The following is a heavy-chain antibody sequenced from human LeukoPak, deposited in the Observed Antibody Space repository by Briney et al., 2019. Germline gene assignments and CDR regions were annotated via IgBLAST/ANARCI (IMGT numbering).Heavy chain of an antibody. V-gene: IGHV3-7*01. Sequence: GGSLRLSCAGSGFTFTNYWMNWVRQAPGKGLEWVANIKEDGSQIYYVDSVKGRFTISRDNAKNSVYLQMNSLRAEDTAVYYRAGSSGWLFDYWGQGTLVAVSS. J-gene: IGHJ4*02. CDR3: AGSSGWLFDY. CDR2: IKEDGSQI. CDR1: GFTFTNYW. D-gene: IGHD6-19*01.